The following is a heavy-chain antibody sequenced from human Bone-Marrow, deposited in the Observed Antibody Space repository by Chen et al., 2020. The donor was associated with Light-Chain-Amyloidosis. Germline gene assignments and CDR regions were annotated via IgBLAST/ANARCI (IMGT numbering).Heavy chain of an antibody. CDR1: GGSFSGYY. CDR2: INHSGST. Sequence: QVQLQQWGAGLLKPSETLSLTCAVYGGSFSGYYWSWLRQPPGKGLEWIGEINHSGSTNYNPSLKSRVTISVDTSKNQFSLKLSSVTAADTAVYYCARSRPFYGSGSYYTLWWFDPWGQGTLVTVSS. J-gene: IGHJ5*02. CDR3: ARSRPFYGSGSYYTLWWFDP. D-gene: IGHD3-10*01. V-gene: IGHV4-34*01.